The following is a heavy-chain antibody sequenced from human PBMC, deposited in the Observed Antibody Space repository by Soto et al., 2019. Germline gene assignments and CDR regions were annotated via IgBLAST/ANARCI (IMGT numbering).Heavy chain of an antibody. V-gene: IGHV4-31*03. CDR3: ARYRFSGSWSKFDY. D-gene: IGHD6-13*01. J-gene: IGHJ4*02. CDR1: GVYISSSSYH. Sequence: QVQLQESGPGLVEPSQTLSLTCSVSGVYISSSSYHWTWIRQHPGKVLEWIGFLYYNGTTYYSPSLKRRIVISADTSNNQFSLILSSVTAADTAVYYGARYRFSGSWSKFDYWGQGSLVTVSS. CDR2: LYYNGTT.